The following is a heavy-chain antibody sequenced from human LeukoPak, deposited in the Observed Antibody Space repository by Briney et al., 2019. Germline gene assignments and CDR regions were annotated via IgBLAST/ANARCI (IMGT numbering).Heavy chain of an antibody. CDR1: GFTFTKYW. J-gene: IGHJ4*02. CDR3: AREVWGPEY. CDR2: IKQGGSDK. Sequence: GGSLRLSCAASGFTFTKYWMTWVRQAPGKGLEWVGNIKQGGSDKNYMDSVKGRFTISRDNTKNSVYLQMSSLRAEDTAVYYCAREVWGPEYWGQGTLVTVSS. D-gene: IGHD1-14*01. V-gene: IGHV3-7*01.